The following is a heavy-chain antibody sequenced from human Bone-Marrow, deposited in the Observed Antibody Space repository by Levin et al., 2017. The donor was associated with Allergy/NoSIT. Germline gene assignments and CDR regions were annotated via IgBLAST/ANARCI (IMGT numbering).Heavy chain of an antibody. V-gene: IGHV3-74*01. J-gene: IGHJ4*02. D-gene: IGHD4-23*01. CDR2: IKTDGSST. CDR1: GLTLSNYW. Sequence: GGSLRLSCVVSGLTLSNYWMHWVRQVPGKGLEWVSRIKTDGSSTDYADSLMGRFTISRDNAKNTVFLHLHRLRVEDTAVYFCATGDHYGGVWGQGTLVTVSS. CDR3: ATGDHYGGV.